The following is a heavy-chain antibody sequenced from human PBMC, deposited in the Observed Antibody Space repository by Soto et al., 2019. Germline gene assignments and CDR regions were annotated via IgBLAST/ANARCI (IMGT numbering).Heavy chain of an antibody. V-gene: IGHV4-39*07. D-gene: IGHD3-22*01. Sequence: SETLSLTCTVSGGSISSSSYYWGWIRQPPGKGLEWIGSIYYGGSTYYNPSLKSRVTISVDTSKNQFSLKLSSVTAADTAVYYCASFYYYDSSGYFDYWGQGTLVTVSS. J-gene: IGHJ4*02. CDR1: GGSISSSSYY. CDR3: ASFYYYDSSGYFDY. CDR2: IYYGGST.